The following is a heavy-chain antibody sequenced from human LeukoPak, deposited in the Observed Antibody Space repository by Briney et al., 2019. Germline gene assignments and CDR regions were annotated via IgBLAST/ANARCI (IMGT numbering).Heavy chain of an antibody. J-gene: IGHJ4*02. CDR2: ISSSGSTI. Sequence: GGSLRLSCAASGFTFSDYYMSWIRQAPGKGLEWVSYISSSGSTIYYADSVKGRFTISRDNAKNSLYLQMNSLRAEDTAVYYCARDGRPTTKYCGGDCTLDYWGQGTLVTVSS. CDR1: GFTFSDYY. D-gene: IGHD2-21*02. V-gene: IGHV3-11*01. CDR3: ARDGRPTTKYCGGDCTLDY.